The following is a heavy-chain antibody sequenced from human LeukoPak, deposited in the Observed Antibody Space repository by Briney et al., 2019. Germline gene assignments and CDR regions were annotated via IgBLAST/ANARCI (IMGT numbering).Heavy chain of an antibody. J-gene: IGHJ4*02. CDR1: GFTFDDYT. D-gene: IGHD1-26*01. Sequence: PGGSLRLSCVASGFTFDDYTMHWVRQTPGKGLEWVSLISWDGDTTYYADSVKGRFTISRDDSKNSLFLQMNSLRREDTAFYYCVKDSQRRKVVAALYFDYWGQGTLVTVSS. CDR3: VKDSQRRKVVAALYFDY. V-gene: IGHV3-43*01. CDR2: ISWDGDTT.